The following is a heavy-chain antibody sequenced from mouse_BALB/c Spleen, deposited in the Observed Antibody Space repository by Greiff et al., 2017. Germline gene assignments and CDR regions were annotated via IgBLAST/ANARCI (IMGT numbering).Heavy chain of an antibody. CDR1: GYTFTSYY. CDR3: TRFMDYEGYYAMDY. Sequence: VKLMESGAELVKPGASVKLSCKASGYTFTSYYMYWVKQRPGQGLEWIGEINPSNGGTNFNEKFKSKATLTVDKSSSTAYMQLSSLTSEDSAVYYCTRFMDYEGYYAMDYWGQGTSVTVSS. V-gene: IGHV1S81*02. CDR2: INPSNGGT. D-gene: IGHD1-1*01. J-gene: IGHJ4*01.